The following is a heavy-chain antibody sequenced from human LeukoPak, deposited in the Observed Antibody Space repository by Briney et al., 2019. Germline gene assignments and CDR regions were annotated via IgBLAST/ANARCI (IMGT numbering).Heavy chain of an antibody. V-gene: IGHV3-21*01. CDR1: GFTFSSYS. CDR2: ISSSSSYI. J-gene: IGHJ4*02. CDR3: ARDDIAVAGWDFFGGY. D-gene: IGHD6-19*01. Sequence: PGGSLRLSCAASGFTFSSYSMNWVRQAPGKGLEWVSSISSSSSYIYYADSVKGRFTISRDNAKNSLYLQMNSLRAEDTAVYYCARDDIAVAGWDFFGGYWGQGTLVTVSS.